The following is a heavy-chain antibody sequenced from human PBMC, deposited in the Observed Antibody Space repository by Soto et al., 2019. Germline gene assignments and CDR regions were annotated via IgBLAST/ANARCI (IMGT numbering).Heavy chain of an antibody. D-gene: IGHD1-7*01. CDR1: VGSMSSNSYY. J-gene: IGHJ4*02. Sequence: PSETLSLTCTVSVGSMSSNSYYWGWIRQPPGKGLEWIGSIYYSGSTYYNPSLKSLVTISVDTSKNQFSLKLSSVTAADTAVYYFSSHLSANYHIHYRGQGTVVTVSS. CDR3: SSHLSANYHIHY. CDR2: IYYSGST. V-gene: IGHV4-39*01.